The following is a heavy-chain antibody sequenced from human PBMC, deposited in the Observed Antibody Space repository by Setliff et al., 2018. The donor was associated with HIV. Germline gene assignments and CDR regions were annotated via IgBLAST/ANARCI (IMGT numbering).Heavy chain of an antibody. V-gene: IGHV1-69*11. J-gene: IGHJ4*02. D-gene: IGHD3-10*01. Sequence: RASVKVSCKASGHTPRHYGINWVRQAPGQGLEWVGSLIPVLGEPHYAPRFQGRVTITADDSTNTAYMELTNLRSDDTATYYCARGVLYGLSEYWGTGSLVTVSS. CDR2: LIPVLGEP. CDR1: GHTPRHYG. CDR3: ARGVLYGLSEY.